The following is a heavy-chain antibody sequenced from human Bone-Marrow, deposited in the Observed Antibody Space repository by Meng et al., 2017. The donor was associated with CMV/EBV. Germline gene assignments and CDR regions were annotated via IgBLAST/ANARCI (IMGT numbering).Heavy chain of an antibody. CDR2: ISYDGSNK. CDR1: GFTFSSYA. Sequence: GESLKISCAASGFTFSSYAMHWVRQAPGKGLEWVAVISYDGSNKYYADSVKGRFTISRDNSKNTLFLQMNSLRADDTAIYYCAKDGVHTTDYWGQGVLVTVSS. D-gene: IGHD1-26*01. J-gene: IGHJ4*02. V-gene: IGHV3-30*04. CDR3: AKDGVHTTDY.